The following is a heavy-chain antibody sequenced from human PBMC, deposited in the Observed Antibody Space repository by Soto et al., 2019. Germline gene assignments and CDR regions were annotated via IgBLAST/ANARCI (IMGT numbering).Heavy chain of an antibody. CDR1: GGSFSGYY. Sequence: SETLSLTCAVYGGSFSGYYWSWIRQPPGKGLEWIGEINHSGSTNYNPSLKSRVTISVDTSKNQFSLKLSSVTAADTAVYYCARGFKRGGGGRFLEWLQPFDYWGQGTLVTVSS. CDR3: ARGFKRGGGGRFLEWLQPFDY. J-gene: IGHJ4*02. D-gene: IGHD3-3*01. CDR2: INHSGST. V-gene: IGHV4-34*01.